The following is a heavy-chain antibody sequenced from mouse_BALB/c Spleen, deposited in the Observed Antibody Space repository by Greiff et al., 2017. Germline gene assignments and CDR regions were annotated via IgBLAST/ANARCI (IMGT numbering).Heavy chain of an antibody. CDR3: ARGKGREYFDV. Sequence: QVQLQQSGPELVKPGASVKISCKASGYTFTSYDINWVKQRPGQGLEWIGWIYPGDGSTKYNEKFKGKATLTADKSSSTAYMQLSSLTSENSAVYFCARGKGREYFDVWGAGTTVTVSS. D-gene: IGHD3-3*01. CDR1: GYTFTSYD. J-gene: IGHJ1*01. CDR2: IYPGDGST. V-gene: IGHV1S56*01.